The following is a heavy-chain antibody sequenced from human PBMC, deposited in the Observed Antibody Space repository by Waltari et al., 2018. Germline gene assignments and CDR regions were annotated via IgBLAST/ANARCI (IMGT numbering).Heavy chain of an antibody. J-gene: IGHJ1*01. CDR2: IYHSGIT. CDR1: GYSISSGYY. V-gene: IGHV4-38-2*02. Sequence: QVQLQESGPGLVKPSETLSLTCAVSGYSISSGYYWGWIRQPPGKGREWIGSIYHSGITYYNPYLKSRVTISVDTSKIQFSLRLSSVTAADTAVYYCAREEQWRKYFQHWGQGTLVTVSS. CDR3: AREEQWRKYFQH. D-gene: IGHD6-19*01.